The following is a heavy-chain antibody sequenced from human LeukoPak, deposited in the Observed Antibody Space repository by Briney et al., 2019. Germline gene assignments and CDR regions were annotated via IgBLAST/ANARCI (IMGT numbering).Heavy chain of an antibody. D-gene: IGHD5-18*01. J-gene: IGHJ5*02. V-gene: IGHV4-39*07. Sequence: PSETLSLTCTVSGGSISSSSYYWGWIRQPPGKGLEWIGSIYYTGSTNYNPSLKSRATISVDTSKNQFSLKLSSVTAADTAVYYCARDFRGYKFGSNWFDPWGQGTLVTVSS. CDR3: ARDFRGYKFGSNWFDP. CDR1: GGSISSSSYY. CDR2: IYYTGST.